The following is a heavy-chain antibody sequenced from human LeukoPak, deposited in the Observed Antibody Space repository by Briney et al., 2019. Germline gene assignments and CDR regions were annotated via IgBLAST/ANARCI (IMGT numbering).Heavy chain of an antibody. Sequence: GGSLRLSCAASGFTFSSYGMHWVRQAPGKGLEWVAVIWYDGSNKYYADSVKGRFTISRDNSKNTLYLQMNSLRAEDPAVYYCARDLAAARGKFDYWGQGTLVTVSS. CDR3: ARDLAAARGKFDY. CDR1: GFTFSSYG. V-gene: IGHV3-33*01. CDR2: IWYDGSNK. D-gene: IGHD6-13*01. J-gene: IGHJ4*02.